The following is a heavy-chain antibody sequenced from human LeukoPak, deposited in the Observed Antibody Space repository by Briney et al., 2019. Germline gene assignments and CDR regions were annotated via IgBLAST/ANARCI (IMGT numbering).Heavy chain of an antibody. J-gene: IGHJ6*03. D-gene: IGHD3-9*01. CDR3: ARAHDILTGYYPYYYYMDV. Sequence: SVKVSCKASGGTFSSYAISWVRQAPGQGLEWMGGIVPIFGTANYAQKFQGRVTITADESTSTAYMELSSLRSEDTAVYYCARAHDILTGYYPYYYYMDVWGKGTTVTVSS. CDR1: GGTFSSYA. V-gene: IGHV1-69*01. CDR2: IVPIFGTA.